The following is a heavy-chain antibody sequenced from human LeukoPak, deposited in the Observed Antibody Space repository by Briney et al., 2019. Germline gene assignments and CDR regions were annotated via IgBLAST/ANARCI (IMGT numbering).Heavy chain of an antibody. J-gene: IGHJ6*02. Sequence: GGSLRLSCAASGFTFSSYGMHWVRQAPGKGLEWVSYISGSTTIIYYADSVRGRFTISRDNAKKSLYLQMNSLRAEDTAVYYCARDQGGPDVWGQGTTVTVSS. CDR2: ISGSTTII. CDR3: ARDQGGPDV. CDR1: GFTFSSYG. V-gene: IGHV3-48*04.